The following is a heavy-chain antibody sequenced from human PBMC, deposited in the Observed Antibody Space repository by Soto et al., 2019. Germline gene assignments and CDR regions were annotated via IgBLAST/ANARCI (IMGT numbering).Heavy chain of an antibody. CDR2: IIPLLGTS. D-gene: IGHD1-26*01. J-gene: IGHJ4*02. V-gene: IGHV1-69*01. CDR3: ARGGAGLPLDY. CDR1: GGTFSSYP. Sequence: QVQLVQSGAEVKRPGSSVKVSCKASGGTFSSYPISWVRQAPGHGLEWLGGIIPLLGTSNSAQKFQGRVTITADESTNTAHMELSSLISEDTAVYYCARGGAGLPLDYWGQGTLVTVSS.